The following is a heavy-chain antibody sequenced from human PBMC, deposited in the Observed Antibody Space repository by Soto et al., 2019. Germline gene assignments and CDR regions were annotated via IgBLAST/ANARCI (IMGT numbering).Heavy chain of an antibody. V-gene: IGHV3-33*01. CDR1: GFTFSSYG. D-gene: IGHD2-21*02. CDR2: IWYDGSNK. CDR3: ARDEAYCGGDCSDAFDI. J-gene: IGHJ3*02. Sequence: PGGSLRLSCAASGFTFSSYGMHWVRQAPGKGLEWVAVIWYDGSNKYYADSVKGRFTISRDNSKNTLYLQMNSLRAEDTAVYYCARDEAYCGGDCSDAFDIWGQGTMVTVSS.